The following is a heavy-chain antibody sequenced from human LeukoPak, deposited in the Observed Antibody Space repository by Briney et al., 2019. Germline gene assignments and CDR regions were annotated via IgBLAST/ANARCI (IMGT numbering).Heavy chain of an antibody. CDR1: GGSISSYY. Sequence: SETLSLTCTVSGGSISSYYWGWIRQPPGKGLEWIGSIYYSGSTYYNPSLKSRVTISVDTSKNQFSLKLSSVTAADTAVYYCARPSIGYCSGGSCYADWGQGTLVTVSS. D-gene: IGHD2-15*01. CDR3: ARPSIGYCSGGSCYAD. J-gene: IGHJ4*02. V-gene: IGHV4-39*01. CDR2: IYYSGST.